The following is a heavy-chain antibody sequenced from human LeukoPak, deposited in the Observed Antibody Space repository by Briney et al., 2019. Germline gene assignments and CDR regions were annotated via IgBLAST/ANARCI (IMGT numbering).Heavy chain of an antibody. D-gene: IGHD2-2*01. Sequence: SETLSLTCTVSGGSISSYYWSWIRQPAGKGLEWIGRIYTSGSTNYNPSLKSRVTMSVDTSKNQFSLKLSSVTAADTAVYYCVRVPATAVPLAFDIWGQGTMVTVSS. CDR2: IYTSGST. J-gene: IGHJ3*02. V-gene: IGHV4-4*07. CDR1: GGSISSYY. CDR3: VRVPATAVPLAFDI.